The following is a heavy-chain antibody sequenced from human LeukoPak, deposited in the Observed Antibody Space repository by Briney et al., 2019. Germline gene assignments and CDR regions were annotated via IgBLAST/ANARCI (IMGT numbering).Heavy chain of an antibody. D-gene: IGHD3-10*01. CDR3: ARGYYYGSGSYYSWFDP. CDR2: IYYSGST. J-gene: IGHJ5*02. V-gene: IGHV4-59*01. Sequence: SETLSLTCTGSGGCISSYYWSWIRQPPGKGLDWMGYIYYSGSTNYNPSLKSRVTISVDTSKNQFSLKLSSVTAADTAVYYCARGYYYGSGSYYSWFDPWGQGTLVTVSS. CDR1: GGCISSYY.